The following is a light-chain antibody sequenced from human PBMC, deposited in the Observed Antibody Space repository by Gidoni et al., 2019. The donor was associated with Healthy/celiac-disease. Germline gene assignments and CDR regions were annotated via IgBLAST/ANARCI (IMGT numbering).Light chain of an antibody. CDR1: ALPKQY. J-gene: IGLJ2*01. Sequence: YELTQPPPVSVSPGQTARITCSGDALPKQYAYWYQQKPGQAPVLVIYKDSERPSGIPERFSGSSSGTTVTLTISGVQAEDEADYYCQSADSSGTHVVFGGGTKLTVL. CDR3: QSADSSGTHVV. V-gene: IGLV3-25*02. CDR2: KDS.